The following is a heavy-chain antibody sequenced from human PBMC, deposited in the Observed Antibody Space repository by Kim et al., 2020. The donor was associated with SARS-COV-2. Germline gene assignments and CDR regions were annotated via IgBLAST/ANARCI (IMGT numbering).Heavy chain of an antibody. Sequence: ASVKVSCKSSGYTFTSYALNWVRQAPGQGLEWLGRINTSTGKPTYAQGFTGRFVLSLDTSVTTAYLQINSLKVEDTAVYYCARSLWYQRDAFDVWGHGTVVTVSS. V-gene: IGHV7-4-1*02. CDR2: INTSTGKP. J-gene: IGHJ3*01. D-gene: IGHD2-15*01. CDR1: GYTFTSYA. CDR3: ARSLWYQRDAFDV.